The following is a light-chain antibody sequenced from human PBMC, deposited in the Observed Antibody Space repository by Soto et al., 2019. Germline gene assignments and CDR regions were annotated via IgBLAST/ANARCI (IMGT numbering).Light chain of an antibody. Sequence: EIVLTQSPATLSLSPGERATLSCRASQSVSSYLAWYQQKPGQAPRLLIYDASNRATGIPARFSGSGSGTAFTLTISSLAPEDFAVYYCQQRSNWPPSITFGQGTRLEMK. CDR2: DAS. CDR3: QQRSNWPPSIT. CDR1: QSVSSY. V-gene: IGKV3-11*01. J-gene: IGKJ5*01.